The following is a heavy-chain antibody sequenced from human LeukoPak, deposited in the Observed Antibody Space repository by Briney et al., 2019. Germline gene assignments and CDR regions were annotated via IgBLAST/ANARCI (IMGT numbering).Heavy chain of an antibody. CDR3: AREGDSSGYFDY. CDR2: IIPILGIA. D-gene: IGHD3-22*01. CDR1: GGTFSSYA. V-gene: IGHV1-69*04. J-gene: IGHJ4*02. Sequence: SVTVSCKASGGTFSSYAISWVRQAPGQGLEWMGRIIPILGIANYAQKFQGRVTITADKSTSTAYMELCSLRSEDTAVYYCAREGDSSGYFDYWGQGTLVTVSS.